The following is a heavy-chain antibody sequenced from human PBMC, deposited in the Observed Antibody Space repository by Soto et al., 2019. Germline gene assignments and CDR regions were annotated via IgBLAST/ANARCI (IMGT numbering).Heavy chain of an antibody. J-gene: IGHJ5*02. CDR3: ARSRAPYQLLSGYWFDP. V-gene: IGHV5-51*01. Sequence: PGESLKISCKGSGYSFTSYWIGWVRQMPGKGLEWMGIIYPGDSDTRYSPSFQGQVTISADKSISTAYLQWSSLKASDTAMYYCARSRAPYQLLSGYWFDPWGQGTLVTVSS. CDR1: GYSFTSYW. D-gene: IGHD2-2*01. CDR2: IYPGDSDT.